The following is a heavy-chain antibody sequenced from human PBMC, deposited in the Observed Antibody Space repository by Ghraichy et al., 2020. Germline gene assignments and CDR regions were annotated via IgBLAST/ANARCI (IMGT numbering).Heavy chain of an antibody. V-gene: IGHV3-30*18. CDR1: GFTFSSYG. Sequence: GESLRLSCAASGFTFSSYGMHWVRQAPGKGLEWVAVISYDGSNKYYADSVKGRFTISRDNSKNTLYLQMNSLRAEDTAVYYCAKDLGWSDAFDIWGQGTMVTVSS. CDR2: ISYDGSNK. CDR3: AKDLGWSDAFDI. D-gene: IGHD6-19*01. J-gene: IGHJ3*02.